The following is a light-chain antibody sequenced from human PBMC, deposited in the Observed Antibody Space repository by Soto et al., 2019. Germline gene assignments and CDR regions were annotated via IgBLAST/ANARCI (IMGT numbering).Light chain of an antibody. CDR2: DVS. CDR1: SSDVGGYNY. V-gene: IGLV2-11*01. CDR3: CSYGGSHVV. J-gene: IGLJ2*01. Sequence: QSALTQPRSVSGSPGQSVTISCTGTSSDVGGYNYVSWYQQHPGKAPKLMIYDVSKRPSGVPDRFSGSKSGNTASLTISGLQAEYEADYYGCSYGGSHVVFGGGTELTVL.